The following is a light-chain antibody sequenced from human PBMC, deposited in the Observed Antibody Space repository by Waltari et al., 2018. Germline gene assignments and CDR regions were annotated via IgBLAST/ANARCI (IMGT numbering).Light chain of an antibody. CDR3: QQYNHWPPLT. CDR2: AAS. CDR1: QSISSN. Sequence: EIVMTQSPATLSVSPGERATLSCRASQSISSNLAWYQQKPGQAPRLLIYAASTRATGIPARFRGSGSGTEFTLTISSLQSEDFAAYYCQQYNHWPPLTFGGGTKVEIK. J-gene: IGKJ4*01. V-gene: IGKV3-15*01.